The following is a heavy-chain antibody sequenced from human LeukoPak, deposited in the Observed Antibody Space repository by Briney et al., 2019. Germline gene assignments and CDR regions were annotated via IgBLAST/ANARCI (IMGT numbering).Heavy chain of an antibody. CDR1: GFTFSSYG. J-gene: IGHJ5*02. Sequence: PGGSLRLSCAASGFTFSSYGMPWVRQAPGKGLEWVSAISGSGGSTYYADSVKGRFTISRDNSKNTLYLQMNSLRAEDTAVYYCAKAGYSSSWYYEGNWFDPWGQGTLVTVSS. V-gene: IGHV3-23*01. CDR2: ISGSGGST. CDR3: AKAGYSSSWYYEGNWFDP. D-gene: IGHD6-13*01.